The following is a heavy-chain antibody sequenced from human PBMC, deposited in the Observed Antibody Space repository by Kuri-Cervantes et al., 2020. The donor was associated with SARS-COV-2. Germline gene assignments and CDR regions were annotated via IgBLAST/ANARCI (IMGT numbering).Heavy chain of an antibody. Sequence: GGSLRLSCAASGFAFSSYAMSWVRQAPGKGLEWVSAISGSGGSTYYADSVKGRFTISRDNSKNTLYLQMNSLRAEDTAVYYCARDNMVRGVQYYYYYGMDVWGQASTVTVSS. V-gene: IGHV3-23*01. CDR1: GFAFSSYA. D-gene: IGHD3-10*01. J-gene: IGHJ6*02. CDR2: ISGSGGST. CDR3: ARDNMVRGVQYYYYYGMDV.